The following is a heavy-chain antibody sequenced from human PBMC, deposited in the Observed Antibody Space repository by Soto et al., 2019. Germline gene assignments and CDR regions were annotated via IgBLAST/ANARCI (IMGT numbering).Heavy chain of an antibody. CDR2: IIPIFGTA. D-gene: IGHD3-10*01. J-gene: IGHJ6*03. CDR3: VREYGSGTYPTHYYDYMDV. CDR1: GGTFSSYA. V-gene: IGHV1-69*13. Sequence: VASVKVSCKASGGTFSSYAISWVRQAPGQGLEWMGGIIPIFGTANYAQKFQGRLTITADESTTTAYMELSSLRSEDTAVYYCVREYGSGTYPTHYYDYMDVWGTGTTVTVSS.